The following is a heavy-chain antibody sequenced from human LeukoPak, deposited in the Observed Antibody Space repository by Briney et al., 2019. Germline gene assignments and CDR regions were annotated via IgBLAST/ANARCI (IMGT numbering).Heavy chain of an antibody. CDR3: TTTAGYSGYDWGY. D-gene: IGHD5-12*01. CDR2: IKSKPNGETT. V-gene: IGHV3-15*01. J-gene: IGHJ4*02. Sequence: PGGSLRLSCAASGFTFSNAWLSWVRQAPGKGLEGVGRIKSKPNGETTDYAAPVKGRFTISRDDSKNTLFLQMNSLIAEDTAVYYCTTTAGYSGYDWGYWGQGTLVIVSS. CDR1: GFTFSNAW.